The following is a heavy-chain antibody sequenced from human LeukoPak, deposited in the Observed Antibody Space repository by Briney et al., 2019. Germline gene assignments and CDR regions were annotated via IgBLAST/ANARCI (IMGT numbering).Heavy chain of an antibody. CDR2: ISGSGGST. D-gene: IGHD3-9*01. CDR3: AKGADILTGYYIGAFDI. CDR1: GFTFSSYG. V-gene: IGHV3-23*01. Sequence: PGGSLRLSCAASGFTFSSYGMSWVRQAPGKGLEWVSAISGSGGSTFYADSVKGRFTISRDNSKNTLYLQMNSLRAEDTAVYYCAKGADILTGYYIGAFDIWGQGTMVTVSS. J-gene: IGHJ3*02.